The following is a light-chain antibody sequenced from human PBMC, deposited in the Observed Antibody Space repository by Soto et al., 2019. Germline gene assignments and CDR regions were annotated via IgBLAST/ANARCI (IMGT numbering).Light chain of an antibody. Sequence: DVVMTQSPLSLPVTLGQPASISCRSSQSLVYTDGNTYLNWFHQRPGQSPRRLIYKISNRASGVPDRFSGSGSGTDFTLKISRVEAEDVGVYYCMQALQTSSITFGQGTRLENK. V-gene: IGKV2-30*01. J-gene: IGKJ5*01. CDR1: QSLVYTDGNTY. CDR3: MQALQTSSIT. CDR2: KIS.